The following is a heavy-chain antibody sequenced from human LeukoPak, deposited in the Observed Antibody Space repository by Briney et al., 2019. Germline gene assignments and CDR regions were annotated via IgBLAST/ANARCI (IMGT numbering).Heavy chain of an antibody. D-gene: IGHD4-17*01. J-gene: IGHJ4*02. CDR3: ARQYGRPFDY. CDR2: IYPGDSDT. V-gene: IGHV5-51*01. CDR1: GYHFANSW. Sequence: PGESLKISCKGSGYHFANSWIGWVRQMPGKGLEWMGIIYPGDSDTRYSPSFQGQVSISVDKSVSTTYLQWSRLKVSDTAMYYCARQYGRPFDYWGQGTLVTVSS.